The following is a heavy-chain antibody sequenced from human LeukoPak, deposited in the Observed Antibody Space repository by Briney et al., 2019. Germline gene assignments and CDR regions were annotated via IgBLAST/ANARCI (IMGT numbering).Heavy chain of an antibody. V-gene: IGHV4-59*01. CDR2: IYYSGST. CDR1: GGSISSYY. J-gene: IGHJ4*02. CDR3: ARGSRRYSSSWYAGFDY. Sequence: SETLSLTCTVSGGSISSYYWSWIRQPPGKGLEWIGYIYYSGSTNYNPSLKSRVTISVDTSKNQFSLKLSSVTAADTAVYYCARGSRRYSSSWYAGFDYWGQGTLVTVSS. D-gene: IGHD6-13*01.